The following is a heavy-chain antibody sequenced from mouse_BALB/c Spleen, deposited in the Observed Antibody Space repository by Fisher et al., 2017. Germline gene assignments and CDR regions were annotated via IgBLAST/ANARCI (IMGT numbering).Heavy chain of an antibody. D-gene: IGHD2-1*01. CDR3: GRSGNYAYAMDY. V-gene: IGHV1-20*01. J-gene: IGHJ4*01. Sequence: KFKGKATLTADKSSSTAHMELLSLTSEDSAVYYCGRSGNYAYAMDYWGQGTSVTVSS.